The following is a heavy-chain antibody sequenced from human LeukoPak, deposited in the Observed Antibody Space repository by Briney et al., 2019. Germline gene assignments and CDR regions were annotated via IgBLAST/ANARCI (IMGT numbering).Heavy chain of an antibody. CDR1: GFTFSDST. J-gene: IGHJ4*02. CDR3: TRGQGLYY. V-gene: IGHV3-49*03. Sequence: GGSLRLSCAASGFTFSDSTMSWYRQAPGKGLEWVGFIRRKVYGGTAEYAASVKGRFTISRDDSKSIAYLQMDSLKIEDSAVYYCTRGQGLYYWGQGTLVIVSS. CDR2: IRRKVYGGTA. D-gene: IGHD3/OR15-3a*01.